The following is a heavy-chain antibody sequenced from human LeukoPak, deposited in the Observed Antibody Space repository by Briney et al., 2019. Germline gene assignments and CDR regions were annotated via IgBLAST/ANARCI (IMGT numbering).Heavy chain of an antibody. Sequence: HGESLKISCKGFGYTFTSYWIGWVRQMPGKGLEWMGIIYPDDSDITYSPSFQGQGTISADKSISTAYLQWSSVKASDIAMYYCARAAPRYYGSGSYSFDYWGQGTLVTVSS. CDR3: ARAAPRYYGSGSYSFDY. CDR1: GYTFTSYW. CDR2: IYPDDSDI. D-gene: IGHD3-10*01. V-gene: IGHV5-51*01. J-gene: IGHJ4*02.